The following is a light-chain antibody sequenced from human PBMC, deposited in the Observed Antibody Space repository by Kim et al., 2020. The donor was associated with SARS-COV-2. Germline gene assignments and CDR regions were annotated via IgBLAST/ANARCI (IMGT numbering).Light chain of an antibody. Sequence: SVSPGQTATITCSGDKLGDKFVCWYQQKPGQSPVLVIYQDSTRPSGIPERFSGSNSGNTATLIISGTQAMDEADYYCQAWDRSAAVFGGGTQLTVL. CDR1: KLGDKF. CDR3: QAWDRSAAV. CDR2: QDS. V-gene: IGLV3-1*01. J-gene: IGLJ2*01.